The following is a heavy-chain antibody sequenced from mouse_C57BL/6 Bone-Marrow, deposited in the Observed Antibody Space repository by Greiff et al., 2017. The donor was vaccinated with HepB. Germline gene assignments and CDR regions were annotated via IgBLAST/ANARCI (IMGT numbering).Heavy chain of an antibody. D-gene: IGHD1-1*01. CDR2: SSSGGSYT. CDR3: ARHGGASYYYGSRREYFDV. J-gene: IGHJ1*03. Sequence: EVKLMESGGDLVKPGGSLKLSCAASGFTFSSYGMSWVRQTPDKRLEWVATSSSGGSYTYYPDSVKGRFTISRDNAKNTLYLQMSSLKSEDTAMYYCARHGGASYYYGSRREYFDVWGTGTTVTVSS. CDR1: GFTFSSYG. V-gene: IGHV5-6*01.